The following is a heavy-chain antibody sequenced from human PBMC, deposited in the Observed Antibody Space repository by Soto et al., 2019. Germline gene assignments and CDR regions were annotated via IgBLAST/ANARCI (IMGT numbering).Heavy chain of an antibody. CDR2: IYYSGST. J-gene: IGHJ5*02. Sequence: PSETLSLTCTVSGGSISSGGYYWSWIRQHPGKGLEWIGYIYYSGSTYYNPSLKSRVAISVDTSKNQFSLKLSSVTAADTAVYYCARENGSGSYSALDPWGQGTLVTVSS. CDR1: GGSISSGGYY. V-gene: IGHV4-31*03. D-gene: IGHD3-10*01. CDR3: ARENGSGSYSALDP.